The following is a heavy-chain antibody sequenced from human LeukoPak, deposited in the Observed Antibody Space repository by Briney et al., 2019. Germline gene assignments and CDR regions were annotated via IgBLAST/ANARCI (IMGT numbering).Heavy chain of an antibody. CDR3: TVTVGYYGSGSYSV. D-gene: IGHD3-10*01. CDR2: IRSKAYGGTT. V-gene: IGHV3-49*04. CDR1: GFTFGDYA. J-gene: IGHJ4*02. Sequence: GGSLRLSCTASGFTFGDYAMSWVRQAPGKGLEWVGFIRSKAYGGTTEYAASVKGRFTISRDDSKSIAYLQMNSLKTEDTAVYYCTVTVGYYGSGSYSVWGQGTLVTVSS.